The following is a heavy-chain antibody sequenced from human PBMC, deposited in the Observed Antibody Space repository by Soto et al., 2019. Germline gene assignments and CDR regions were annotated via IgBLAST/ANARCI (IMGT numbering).Heavy chain of an antibody. CDR2: ISGSGGST. V-gene: IGHV3-23*01. J-gene: IGHJ4*02. CDR3: AKDQDYYGSGAYSP. CDR1: GFTFSSYA. Sequence: GGSLRLSCAASGFTFSSYAMSWVRQAPGKGLEWVSAISGSGGSTYYADSVKGRFTIPRDNSKNTLYLQMNSRRAEDTAVYYCAKDQDYYGSGAYSPWGQGTPVTVSS. D-gene: IGHD3-10*01.